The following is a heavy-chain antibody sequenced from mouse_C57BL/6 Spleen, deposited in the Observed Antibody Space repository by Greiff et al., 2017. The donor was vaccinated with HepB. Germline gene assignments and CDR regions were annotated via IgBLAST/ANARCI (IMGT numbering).Heavy chain of an antibody. CDR3: ARYYYGSSYPV. J-gene: IGHJ1*03. CDR1: GFTFSDYG. CDR2: ISSGSSTI. V-gene: IGHV5-17*01. Sequence: DVKLVESGGGLVKPGGSLKLSCAASGFTFSDYGMHWVRQAPEKGLEWVAYISSGSSTIYYADTVKGRFTISRDNAKNTLFLQMTSLRSEDTAMYYCARYYYGSSYPVWGTGTTVTVSS. D-gene: IGHD1-1*01.